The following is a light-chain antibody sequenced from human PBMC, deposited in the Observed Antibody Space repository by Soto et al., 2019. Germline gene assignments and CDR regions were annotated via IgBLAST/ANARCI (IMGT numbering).Light chain of an antibody. CDR3: AAWDDSLAWV. CDR1: SSNMRTNT. Sequence: QSVLTQPPSASGTPGQTVSISCSGTSSNMRTNTVNWYQHLPGTAPKLIIYSNDQRPSGVPDRFSASKSGTSAFPAINGLQSADEAVYYCAAWDDSLAWVFGGGTQLTVL. V-gene: IGLV1-44*01. CDR2: SND. J-gene: IGLJ7*01.